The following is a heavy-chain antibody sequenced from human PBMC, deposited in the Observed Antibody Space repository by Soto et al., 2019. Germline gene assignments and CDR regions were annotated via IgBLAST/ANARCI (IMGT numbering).Heavy chain of an antibody. V-gene: IGHV1-18*01. J-gene: IGHJ5*02. CDR3: ARDPRITIFGVVYYNRFDP. CDR2: ISAYNGNT. CDR1: GYTFTSYG. Sequence: QVQLVQSGAEVKKPGASVKVSCKASGYTFTSYGISWVRQAPGQGLEWMGWISAYNGNTNYAQKLQGRVTMTTDTSTSTGYMELRSLRSDDTAVYYCARDPRITIFGVVYYNRFDPWGQGTLVTVSS. D-gene: IGHD3-3*01.